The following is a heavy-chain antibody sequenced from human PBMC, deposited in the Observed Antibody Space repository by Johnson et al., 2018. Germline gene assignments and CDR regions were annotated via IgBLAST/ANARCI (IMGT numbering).Heavy chain of an antibody. Sequence: QVQLQESGPGLVKPSETLSLTCTVSGASIDNYYWSWVRQPPGKGLEWIGNTYYSGSSNDNPSLKSRVNISIDPSKNEFSLKLGSVTAADTPVYYCARDIFAGYSDSIGYYYYDMDVWGQGTTVTVTS. D-gene: IGHD5-12*01. V-gene: IGHV4-59*01. CDR3: ARDIFAGYSDSIGYYYYDMDV. J-gene: IGHJ6*02. CDR2: TYYSGSS. CDR1: GASIDNYY.